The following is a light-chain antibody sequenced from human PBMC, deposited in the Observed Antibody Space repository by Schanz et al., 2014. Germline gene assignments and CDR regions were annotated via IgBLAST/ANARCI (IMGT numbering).Light chain of an antibody. V-gene: IGKV3D-15*01. CDR2: DTS. CDR1: QSVGSA. Sequence: EIVMTQSPATLSVSPGERVTLSCRASQSVGSAFLAWYQQKPGQAPRLLIYDTSNRATGIPARFSGSGSGTDFTLTISSLQPDDFATYHCQQYNDNFMYSFGQGTKLEIK. J-gene: IGKJ2*03. CDR3: QQYNDNFMYS.